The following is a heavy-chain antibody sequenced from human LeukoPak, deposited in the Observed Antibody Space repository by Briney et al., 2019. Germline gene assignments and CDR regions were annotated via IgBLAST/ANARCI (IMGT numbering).Heavy chain of an antibody. Sequence: SETLSLTCTVSGGPISNYFWSWIRQPPGKGLEWIGYITYSGSTDHNPSLKSRVTISVDASKNQFSLKLTSVTAADTAVYYCVRHTTSGWYQVVYWGQGTLVTVSS. D-gene: IGHD6-19*01. CDR1: GGPISNYF. CDR3: VRHTTSGWYQVVY. V-gene: IGHV4-59*01. J-gene: IGHJ4*02. CDR2: ITYSGST.